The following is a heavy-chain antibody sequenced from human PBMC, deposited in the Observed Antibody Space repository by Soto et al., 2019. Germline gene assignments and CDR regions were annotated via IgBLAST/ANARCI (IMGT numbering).Heavy chain of an antibody. J-gene: IGHJ5*02. CDR1: GGTFSSYT. V-gene: IGHV1-69*08. Sequence: QVQLVQSGAEVKKPGSSVKVSCKASGGTFSSYTISWVRQAPGQGLEWMGRIIPILGIANYAQKFQGRVTIAADKSTSTASMALRSRRSEDTAAYYCARDRYPDYGGDWFDPWGQGTLVTVSS. D-gene: IGHD4-17*01. CDR3: ARDRYPDYGGDWFDP. CDR2: IIPILGIA.